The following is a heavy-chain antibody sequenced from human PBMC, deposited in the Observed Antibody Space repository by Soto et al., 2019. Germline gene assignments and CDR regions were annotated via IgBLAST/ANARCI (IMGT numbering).Heavy chain of an antibody. CDR2: INPSGGST. CDR3: ARSLTDYWYFDL. D-gene: IGHD3-9*01. CDR1: GYTFTSYY. Sequence: QVQLVQSGAEVKKPGASVKVSCKASGYTFTSYYMHWVRQAPGQGLEWMGIINPSGGSTSYAQKFQGSVTMTRDTSTSTVYMELSSLRSEDTAVYYCARSLTDYWYFDLWGRGTLVTVSS. J-gene: IGHJ2*01. V-gene: IGHV1-46*03.